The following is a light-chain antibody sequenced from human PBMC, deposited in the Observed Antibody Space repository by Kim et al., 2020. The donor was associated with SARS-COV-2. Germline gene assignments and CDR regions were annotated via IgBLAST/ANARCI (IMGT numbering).Light chain of an antibody. CDR2: GKN. V-gene: IGLV3-19*01. J-gene: IGLJ2*01. Sequence: SSELTQDPAVSVALGQTVRITCQGDSLRSYYATWYQQKPRQAPILVIYGKNNRPSGIPDRFSGSTSGNTASLTITGAQADDEADFYCKSRDSNGNVVFGG. CDR1: SLRSYY. CDR3: KSRDSNGNVV.